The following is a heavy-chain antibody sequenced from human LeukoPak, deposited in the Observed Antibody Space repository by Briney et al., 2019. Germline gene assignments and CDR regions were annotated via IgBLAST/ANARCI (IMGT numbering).Heavy chain of an antibody. D-gene: IGHD6-13*01. V-gene: IGHV4-39*01. J-gene: IGHJ4*02. CDR2: IYYSGST. CDR3: ARGGIYSSSWLSYYFDY. CDR1: GGSISSSSYY. Sequence: SETLSLTCTVSGGSISSSSYYWGWIRQPPGKGLEWIGSIYYSGSTYYNPSLKSRVTISVDTSKNQFSLKLSSVTAADTAVYYCARGGIYSSSWLSYYFDYWGQGTLVTVSS.